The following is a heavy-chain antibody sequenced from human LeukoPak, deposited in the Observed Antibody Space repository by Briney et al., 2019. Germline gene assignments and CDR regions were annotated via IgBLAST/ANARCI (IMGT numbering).Heavy chain of an antibody. CDR3: ARPQVSGSYHY. D-gene: IGHD1-26*01. V-gene: IGHV4-31*03. Sequence: SQTLSLTCTVSGGSISSGGYYWSWIRQHPGKGLEWIGYIYYSGGTYYNPSLKSRVTISVDTSKNQFSLKLSSVTATDTAVYYCARPQVSGSYHYWGQGTLVTVSS. CDR2: IYYSGGT. CDR1: GGSISSGGYY. J-gene: IGHJ4*02.